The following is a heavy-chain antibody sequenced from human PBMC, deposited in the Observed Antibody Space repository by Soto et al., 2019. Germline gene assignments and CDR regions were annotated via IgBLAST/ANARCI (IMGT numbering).Heavy chain of an antibody. J-gene: IGHJ6*02. Sequence: ASVKVSCKASGYTFTGYYVHWVRQAPGQGLEWMGWINPNSGDTYLAQRFQGRVTMNRDTSIGTAYMELRGLTSDDTAEYYCAKGGAIVASGTRVYLYNAMDVWGQGTTVTASS. CDR1: GYTFTGYY. CDR3: AKGGAIVASGTRVYLYNAMDV. V-gene: IGHV1-2*02. CDR2: INPNSGDT. D-gene: IGHD6-13*01.